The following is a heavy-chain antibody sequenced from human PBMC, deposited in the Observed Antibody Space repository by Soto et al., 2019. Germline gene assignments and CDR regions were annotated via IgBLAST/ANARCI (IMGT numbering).Heavy chain of an antibody. CDR3: ARDLRGYSYDIYYYGMDV. Sequence: RLSCAASGFTFSSYAMHWVRQAPGKGLEWVAVISYDGSNKYYADSVKGRFTISRDNSKNTLYLQMNSLRAEDTAVYYCARDLRGYSYDIYYYGMDVWGQGTTVTVSS. D-gene: IGHD5-18*01. J-gene: IGHJ6*02. CDR1: GFTFSSYA. CDR2: ISYDGSNK. V-gene: IGHV3-30-3*01.